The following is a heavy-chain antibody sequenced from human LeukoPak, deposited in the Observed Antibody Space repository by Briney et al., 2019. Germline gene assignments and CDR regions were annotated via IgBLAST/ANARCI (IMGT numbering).Heavy chain of an antibody. J-gene: IGHJ4*02. CDR1: GYSISSGYY. D-gene: IGHD6-19*01. Sequence: SETLSLTCAVSGYSISSGYYWAWIRQPPGKGLEWIASGDYSGGTYYNPSLESRVAISADMSKNQFSLKLTSVTGADTAVYYCAGERGEEYSSGWYKRNYFDNWGQGIRVTISS. CDR2: GDYSGGT. CDR3: AGERGEEYSSGWYKRNYFDN. V-gene: IGHV4-38-2*02.